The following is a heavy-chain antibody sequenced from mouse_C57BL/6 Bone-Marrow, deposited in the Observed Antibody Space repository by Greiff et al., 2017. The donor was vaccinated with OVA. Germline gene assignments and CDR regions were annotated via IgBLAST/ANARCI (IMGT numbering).Heavy chain of an antibody. Sequence: EVMLVESGGDLVKPGGSLKLSCAASGFTFSSYGMSWVRQTPDKRLEWVATISSGGSYPYYPDSVKGRFTISRDNAKNTLYLQMSSLKSEDTAMYYSARHALITPWGQGTTLTVSS. J-gene: IGHJ2*01. CDR3: ARHALITP. D-gene: IGHD2-4*01. CDR2: ISSGGSYP. CDR1: GFTFSSYG. V-gene: IGHV5-6*02.